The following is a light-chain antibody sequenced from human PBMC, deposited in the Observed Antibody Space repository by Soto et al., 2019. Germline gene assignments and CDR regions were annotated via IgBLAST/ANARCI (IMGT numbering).Light chain of an antibody. V-gene: IGKV1-5*01. Sequence: DIQMTQSPSTLSASVGDGVTITCRASQSISNRLAWYQQRPGKAPKLLIYDVSILDSGVPSRFSGSGSGTEFTLTISSLQPDDFATYFCKQYANYCTFGQGPKV. J-gene: IGKJ2*02. CDR1: QSISNR. CDR2: DVS. CDR3: KQYANYCT.